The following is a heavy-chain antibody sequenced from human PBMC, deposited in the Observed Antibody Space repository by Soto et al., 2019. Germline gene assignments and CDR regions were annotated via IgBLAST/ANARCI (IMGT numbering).Heavy chain of an antibody. CDR3: ARHKGISDGMDV. CDR2: INPNSGGT. Sequence: QVQLVQSGAEVKKPGASVKVSCKASGYTFTGYYMHWVRQAPGQGLEWMGWINPNSGGTNYAQKVQGGVTMPRDTSISTAYMELSRLRSDDTAVYYCARHKGISDGMDVWGQGTTVTVSS. V-gene: IGHV1-2*02. CDR1: GYTFTGYY. J-gene: IGHJ6*02. D-gene: IGHD1-20*01.